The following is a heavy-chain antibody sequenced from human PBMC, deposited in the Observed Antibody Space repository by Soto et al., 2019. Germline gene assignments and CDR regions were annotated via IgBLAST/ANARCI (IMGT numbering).Heavy chain of an antibody. Sequence: SETLSLTCAVYGGSFSGYYWSWIRQPPGKGLEWIGEINHSGSTNYNPSLKSRVTISVDTSKNQFSLKLSSVTAADTAVYYCARGPARYNWKTNYAEYFQHWGQGTLVTVSS. J-gene: IGHJ1*01. D-gene: IGHD1-20*01. CDR2: INHSGST. CDR3: ARGPARYNWKTNYAEYFQH. CDR1: GGSFSGYY. V-gene: IGHV4-34*01.